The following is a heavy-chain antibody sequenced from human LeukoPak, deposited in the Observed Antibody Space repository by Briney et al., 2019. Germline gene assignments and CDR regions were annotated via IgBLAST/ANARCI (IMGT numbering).Heavy chain of an antibody. V-gene: IGHV4-34*01. CDR3: ARHRRVGGGIAAAGTSNWFDP. D-gene: IGHD6-13*01. CDR1: GGSFSGYY. Sequence: KSSETLSLTCAVYGGSFSGYYWSWIRQPPGKGLEWIGEINHSGSTNYNPSLKSRVTISVDTSKNQFSLKLSSVTAADTAVYYCARHRRVGGGIAAAGTSNWFDPWGQGTLVTVSS. J-gene: IGHJ5*02. CDR2: INHSGST.